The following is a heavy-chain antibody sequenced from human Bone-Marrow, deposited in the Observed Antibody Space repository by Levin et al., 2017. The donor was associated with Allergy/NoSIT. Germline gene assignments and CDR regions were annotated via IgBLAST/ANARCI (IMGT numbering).Heavy chain of an antibody. J-gene: IGHJ6*02. CDR2: ISYDGSNK. Sequence: PGGSLRLSCAASGFTFSSYGMHWVRQAPGKGLEWVAVISYDGSNKYYADSVKGRFTISRDNSKNTLYLQMNSLRAEDTAVYYCATEGGYDWGYYHYDYGMDYWGQGTTVTVSS. V-gene: IGHV3-30*03. D-gene: IGHD5-12*01. CDR1: GFTFSSYG. CDR3: ATEGGYDWGYYHYDYGMDY.